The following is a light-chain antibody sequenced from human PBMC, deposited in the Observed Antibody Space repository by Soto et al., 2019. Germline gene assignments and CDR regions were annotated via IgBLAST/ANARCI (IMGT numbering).Light chain of an antibody. CDR1: SSNIGTNN. V-gene: IGLV1-44*01. Sequence: QSVVTQPPSVSGTPGQRVTISCSGSSSNIGTNNVNWYQQLPGMAPKLLIYSNNQRPSGVPDRFSGSKSDTSASLAISGLQSEDEAEYYCEAWDDSLKGPVFGGGTKLTVL. CDR2: SNN. J-gene: IGLJ2*01. CDR3: EAWDDSLKGPV.